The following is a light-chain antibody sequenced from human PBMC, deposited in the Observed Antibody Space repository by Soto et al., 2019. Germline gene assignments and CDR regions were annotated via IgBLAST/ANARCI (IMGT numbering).Light chain of an antibody. J-gene: IGKJ4*01. Sequence: IQMTQSPSSLSASVGDRVTITCWASQGISSYLAWYQQKPGKAPKLLIYAASTLQSGVPTRFSGSGSGTDFTITISCLQSEDFATYYCQQYYSYPLTFGGGTKVDIK. CDR2: AAS. CDR1: QGISSY. V-gene: IGKV1-8*01. CDR3: QQYYSYPLT.